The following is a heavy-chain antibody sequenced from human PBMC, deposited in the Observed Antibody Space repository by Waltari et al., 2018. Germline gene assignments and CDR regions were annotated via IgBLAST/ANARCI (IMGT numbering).Heavy chain of an antibody. V-gene: IGHV4-34*01. CDR3: ARVQGLDDSSGYYPFDY. CDR1: GGSFSGYY. J-gene: IGHJ4*02. D-gene: IGHD3-22*01. Sequence: QVQLQQWGAGLLKPSETLSLTCAVYGGSFSGYYWSWIRQPPGKGLEWIGEINHSGSTNYNPALKIRVTISVDTSKNQFSLKLSSVTAADTAVYYCARVQGLDDSSGYYPFDYWGQGTLVTVSS. CDR2: INHSGST.